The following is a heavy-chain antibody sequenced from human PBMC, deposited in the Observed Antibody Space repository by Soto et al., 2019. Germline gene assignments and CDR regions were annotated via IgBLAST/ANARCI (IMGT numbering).Heavy chain of an antibody. Sequence: EVQLLESGGGLVQPGGSLRLSCAASGFTFSSYAMNWVRQAPGKGLEWVSVISGSGDSTYYADSVKGRFTISRDNSKNPLYLQMSSLRAEDTAFYYCARRSSGWYFDYWGQGTLVTVSS. CDR3: ARRSSGWYFDY. CDR1: GFTFSSYA. CDR2: ISGSGDST. D-gene: IGHD6-19*01. V-gene: IGHV3-23*01. J-gene: IGHJ4*02.